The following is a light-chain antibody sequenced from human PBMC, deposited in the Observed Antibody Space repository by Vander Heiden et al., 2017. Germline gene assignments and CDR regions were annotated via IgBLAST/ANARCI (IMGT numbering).Light chain of an antibody. CDR3: QSYDSSLSGYV. Sequence: SVLTQPPSVSGAPGQRVTISCTGSSSNIGAGYDVHWYHQLPGTAPKLLIYGNSNRPSGVPDRFSGSKSGTSASLAITGFQAEDEADYYCQSYDSSLSGYVFGTGTKVTVL. J-gene: IGLJ1*01. V-gene: IGLV1-40*01. CDR1: SSNIGAGYD. CDR2: GNS.